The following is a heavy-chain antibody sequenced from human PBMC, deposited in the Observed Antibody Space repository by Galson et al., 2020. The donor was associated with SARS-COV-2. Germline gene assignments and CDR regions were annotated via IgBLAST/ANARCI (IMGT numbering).Heavy chain of an antibody. CDR2: IYHSGST. Sequence: SETLSLTCAVSGGSISSSNWWCWVRQPPGKGLEWIGEIYHSGSTNYNPSLKSRVTISVDKSKNQFSLKLSSVTAADTAVYYCARRGIVGATDDWYFDPWGRGTLVAVSS. CDR3: ARRGIVGATDDWYFDP. D-gene: IGHD1-26*01. V-gene: IGHV4-4*02. CDR1: GGSISSSNW. J-gene: IGHJ2*01.